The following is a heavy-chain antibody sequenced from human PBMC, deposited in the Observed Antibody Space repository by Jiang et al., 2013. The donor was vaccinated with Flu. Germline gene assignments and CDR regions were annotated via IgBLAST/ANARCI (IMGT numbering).Heavy chain of an antibody. J-gene: IGHJ4*02. Sequence: VQLVESGPGLVKPSGTLSLTCAVSGGSISSSNWWSWVRQPPGKGLEWIGEIYHSGSTNYNPSLKSRVTISVDKSKNQFSLKVSSVTAADTAVYYCARNHYYRAGEIDNWGQGTLVTVSS. CDR3: ARNHYYRAGEIDN. CDR2: IYHSGST. V-gene: IGHV4-4*02. D-gene: IGHD3-10*01. CDR1: GGSISSSNW.